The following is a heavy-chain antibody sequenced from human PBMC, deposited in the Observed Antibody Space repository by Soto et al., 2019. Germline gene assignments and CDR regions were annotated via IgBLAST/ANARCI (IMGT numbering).Heavy chain of an antibody. V-gene: IGHV4-39*01. D-gene: IGHD5-18*01. CDR3: VRHHDTAMAYYNYFGMDV. CDR2: IYYSGTT. CDR1: GGSITTSLLY. Sequence: SETLSLTCTVSGGSITTSLLYWGLIRQSPGKGLEWIGSIYYSGTTYYNPSLKSRVTISGDTSKNQFSLRVSSVTAADTAVYYCVRHHDTAMAYYNYFGMDVWGQGTTVTVSS. J-gene: IGHJ6*01.